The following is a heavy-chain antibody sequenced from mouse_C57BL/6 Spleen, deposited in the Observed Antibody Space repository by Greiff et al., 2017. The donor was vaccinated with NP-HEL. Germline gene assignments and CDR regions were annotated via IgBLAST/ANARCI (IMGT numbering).Heavy chain of an antibody. Sequence: EVKLMESGPELVKPGASVKMSCKASGYTFTDYNMHWVKQSHGKSLEWIGYINPNNGGTSYNQKFKGKATLTVNKSSSTAYMELRSLTSEDSAVYYCARLGDYDDDYYAMDYWGQGTSVTVSS. CDR3: ARLGDYDDDYYAMDY. J-gene: IGHJ4*01. D-gene: IGHD2-4*01. V-gene: IGHV1-22*01. CDR2: INPNNGGT. CDR1: GYTFTDYN.